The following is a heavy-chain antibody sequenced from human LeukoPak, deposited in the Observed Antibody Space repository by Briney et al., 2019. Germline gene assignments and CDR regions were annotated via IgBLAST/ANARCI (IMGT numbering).Heavy chain of an antibody. D-gene: IGHD3-22*01. CDR2: ISSSSSTI. V-gene: IGHV3-48*01. J-gene: IGHJ6*03. CDR3: AKDRYYDSSGYFRVLYYYYYMDV. CDR1: GFTFRTYS. Sequence: GGSLRLSCVASGFTFRTYSMIWVRQAPGKGLEWVSYISSSSSTIYYADSVKGRFTISRDNAKNSLYLQMNSLRAEDTAVYYCAKDRYYDSSGYFRVLYYYYYMDVWGKGTTVTVSS.